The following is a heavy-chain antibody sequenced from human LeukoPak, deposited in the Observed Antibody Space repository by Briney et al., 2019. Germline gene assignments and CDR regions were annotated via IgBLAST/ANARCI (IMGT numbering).Heavy chain of an antibody. D-gene: IGHD3-22*01. J-gene: IGHJ5*02. CDR1: GFTFSSYA. CDR2: ISYDGSNK. Sequence: GSLRLSCAASGFTFSSYAMHWVRQAPGKGLEWVAVISYDGSNKYYADSVKGRFTISRDNSKNTLYLQMNSLRAEDTAVYYCAKDRDYYDSRGGRPWFDPWGQGTLVPVSS. V-gene: IGHV3-30*04. CDR3: AKDRDYYDSRGGRPWFDP.